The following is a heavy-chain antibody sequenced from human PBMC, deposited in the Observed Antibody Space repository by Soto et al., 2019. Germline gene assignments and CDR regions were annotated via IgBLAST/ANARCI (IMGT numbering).Heavy chain of an antibody. CDR2: ISSSSRYI. V-gene: IGHV3-21*01. D-gene: IGHD1-26*01. CDR3: AKVGFSGSSTYYYYYGMDV. Sequence: GGSLRLSCAASGFTFSSYSMNWVRQAPGKGLEWISSISSSSRYINYAESVKSRFTISRDNAKNSLFLQMNSLRAEDTAVYYCAKVGFSGSSTYYYYYGMDVWGQGTTVTVSS. J-gene: IGHJ6*02. CDR1: GFTFSSYS.